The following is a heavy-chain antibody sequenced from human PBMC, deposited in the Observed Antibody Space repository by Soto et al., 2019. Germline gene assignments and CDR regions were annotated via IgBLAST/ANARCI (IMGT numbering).Heavy chain of an antibody. CDR2: IYYSGST. V-gene: IGHV4-59*08. CDR1: GGPISSYY. Sequence: SVPLSLTCSVSGGPISSYYWSWIRQPPGKGLEWIGYIYYSGSTNYNPSLKSRVTISVDTSKNRFSLKLSSVTAADTAVYYCARHGRSYDSRSGFDYWGQGALVTVSS. CDR3: ARHGRSYDSRSGFDY. D-gene: IGHD3-10*01. J-gene: IGHJ4*02.